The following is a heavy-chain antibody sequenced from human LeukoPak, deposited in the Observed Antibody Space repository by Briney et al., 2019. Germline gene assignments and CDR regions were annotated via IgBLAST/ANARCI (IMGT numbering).Heavy chain of an antibody. V-gene: IGHV4-34*01. CDR1: GGSFSGYY. J-gene: IGHJ4*02. Sequence: SETLSLTCAVYGGSFSGYYWSWIRQPPGKGLEWIGEINHSGSTNYNPSLKSRVTISVDTSKNQFSLKLSSVTAADTAVYYCARGPGPGSGSYRFDYWGQGTLVTVSS. CDR2: INHSGST. CDR3: ARGPGPGSGSYRFDY. D-gene: IGHD3-10*01.